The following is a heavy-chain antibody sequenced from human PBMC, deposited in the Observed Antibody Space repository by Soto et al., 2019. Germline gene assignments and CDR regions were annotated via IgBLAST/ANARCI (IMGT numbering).Heavy chain of an antibody. V-gene: IGHV4-59*01. D-gene: IGHD5-18*01. CDR3: ARGGGYSYGYEYYYYYGMDV. CDR1: GGSISSYY. Sequence: SETLSLTCTVSGGSISSYYWSWIRQPPGKGLEWIGYIYYSGSTNYNPSLKSRVTISVDTSKNQFSLKLSSVTAADTAVYYCARGGGYSYGYEYYYYYGMDVWGQGTTVTV. CDR2: IYYSGST. J-gene: IGHJ6*02.